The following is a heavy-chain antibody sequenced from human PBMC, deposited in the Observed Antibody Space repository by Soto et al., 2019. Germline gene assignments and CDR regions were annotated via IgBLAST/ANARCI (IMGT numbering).Heavy chain of an antibody. D-gene: IGHD3-3*01. CDR3: ARINYDFWSGYYYFDY. V-gene: IGHV2-26*01. Sequence: QVTLKESGPVLVNPTETLTLTCTVSGFSLSNARMGVSWIRQPPGKALEWLAHIFSNDEKSYSTSLKSRLTISKDTSKSQVVLTMTNMDPVDTATYYCARINYDFWSGYYYFDYWGQGTLVTVSS. J-gene: IGHJ4*02. CDR2: IFSNDEK. CDR1: GFSLSNARMG.